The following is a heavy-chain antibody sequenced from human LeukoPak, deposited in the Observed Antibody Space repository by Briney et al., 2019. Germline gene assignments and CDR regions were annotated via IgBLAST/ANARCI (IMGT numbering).Heavy chain of an antibody. V-gene: IGHV3-23*01. J-gene: IGHJ5*02. D-gene: IGHD2-2*01. CDR1: GFTFSSYA. CDR3: ARTGYCSSTSCSAGFDP. Sequence: PGGSLRLSCAASGFTFSSYAMYWVRQAPGKGLEWVSSISGSGATTSYVDSVKGRFTISRDKSKNTLYLQMNSLRAEDTAVYYCARTGYCSSTSCSAGFDPWGQGTLVTVSS. CDR2: ISGSGATT.